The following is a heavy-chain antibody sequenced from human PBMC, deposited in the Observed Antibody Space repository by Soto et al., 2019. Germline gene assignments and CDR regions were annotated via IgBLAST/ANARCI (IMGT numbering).Heavy chain of an antibody. CDR2: IYYSGST. D-gene: IGHD2-21*02. Sequence: QVQLQESGPGLVKPSETLSLTCTVSGGSISSYYWSWLRQPPGKGLEWIGYIYYSGSTNYNPSLKSRLTISADTSKNQFSLKLSSVTAADTAVYYCARMKRYHPLLTHFDYWGQGTLVTVSS. CDR3: ARMKRYHPLLTHFDY. V-gene: IGHV4-59*01. J-gene: IGHJ4*02. CDR1: GGSISSYY.